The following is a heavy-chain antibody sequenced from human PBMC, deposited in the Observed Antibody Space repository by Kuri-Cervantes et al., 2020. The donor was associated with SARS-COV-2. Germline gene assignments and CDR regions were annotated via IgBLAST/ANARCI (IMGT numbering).Heavy chain of an antibody. CDR2: ISAYNGNT. V-gene: IGHV1-18*01. Sequence: GESLKISCKASGYTFTSYGISWVRQAPGQGPEWMGWISAYNGNTNYAQKLQGRVTMTTDTSTSTAYMELRSLRSDDTAVYYCARGTTGAFDIWGQGTMVTVSS. CDR3: ARGTTGAFDI. J-gene: IGHJ3*02. CDR1: GYTFTSYG. D-gene: IGHD1-14*01.